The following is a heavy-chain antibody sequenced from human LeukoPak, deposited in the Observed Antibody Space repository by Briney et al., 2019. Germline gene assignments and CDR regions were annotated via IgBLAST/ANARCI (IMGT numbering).Heavy chain of an antibody. J-gene: IGHJ4*02. D-gene: IGHD6-13*01. Sequence: SVKVSCKASGGTFSSYTISWVRQAPGQGLEWMVRIIPILGTANYAQKFQGRVTITADKSTSTAYMELSSLRSEDTAVYYCASASSSWTGLIDYWGQGTLVTVSS. V-gene: IGHV1-69*08. CDR2: IIPILGTA. CDR3: ASASSSWTGLIDY. CDR1: GGTFSSYT.